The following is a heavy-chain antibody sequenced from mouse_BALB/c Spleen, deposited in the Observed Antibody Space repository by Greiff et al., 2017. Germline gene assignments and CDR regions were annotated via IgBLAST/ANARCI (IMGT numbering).Heavy chain of an antibody. CDR3: ARRGYGYWYFDV. Sequence: EVKLQESGGGLVQPGGSLKLSCAASGFDFSRYWMSWVRQAPGKGLEWIGETNPDSSTINYTPSLKDKFIISRDNAKNTLYLQMNKVRSEDTALYYCARRGYGYWYFDVWGAGTTVTVSS. CDR1: GFDFSRYW. D-gene: IGHD2-14*01. J-gene: IGHJ1*01. CDR2: TNPDSSTI. V-gene: IGHV4-1*02.